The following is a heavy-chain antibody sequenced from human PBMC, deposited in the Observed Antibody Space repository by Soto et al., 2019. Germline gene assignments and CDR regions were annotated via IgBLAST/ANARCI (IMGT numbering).Heavy chain of an antibody. V-gene: IGHV4-4*02. CDR3: ASLTTVTTRYNILVNYYYYYMDV. D-gene: IGHD4-4*01. CDR2: IYHSGST. J-gene: IGHJ6*03. Sequence: SETLSLTCAVSSGSISSSNWWSWVRQPPGKGLEWIGEIYHSGSTNYNPSLKSRVTISVDKSKNQFSLKLSSVTAADTAVYYCASLTTVTTRYNILVNYYYYYMDVWGKGTTVTVSS. CDR1: SGSISSSNW.